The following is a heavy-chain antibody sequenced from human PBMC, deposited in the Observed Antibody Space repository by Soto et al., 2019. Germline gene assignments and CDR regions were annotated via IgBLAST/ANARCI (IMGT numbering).Heavy chain of an antibody. CDR2: ISGSGGNT. CDR3: GAFRNPYASSGYYWGPLGDY. D-gene: IGHD3-22*01. J-gene: IGHJ4*02. V-gene: IGHV3-23*01. CDR1: GFTFSSYA. Sequence: VQLLESGGGLVQPGGSLRLSCAASGFTFSSYAINWVRQTPGKGLEWVSGISGSGGNTYYADSVKGRFTISRDNSKNTLYLQMISLRAEDTDVYYWGAFRNPYASSGYYWGPLGDYWGQGTPVTVSS.